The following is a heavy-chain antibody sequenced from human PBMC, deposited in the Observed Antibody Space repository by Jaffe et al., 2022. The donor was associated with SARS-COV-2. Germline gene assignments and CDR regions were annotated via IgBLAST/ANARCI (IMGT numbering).Heavy chain of an antibody. CDR1: GFTFSSYA. CDR3: AKARRYNWNSDYFDY. CDR2: ISGSGAST. J-gene: IGHJ4*02. D-gene: IGHD1-7*01. Sequence: EVQLLESGGGLVQPGGSLRLSCAASGFTFSSYAMSWVRQAPGKGLEWVSAISGSGASTYYADSVKGRFTISRDNSKNTLYLQMNSLRAEDTAVYYCAKARRYNWNSDYFDYWGQGTLVTVSS. V-gene: IGHV3-23*01.